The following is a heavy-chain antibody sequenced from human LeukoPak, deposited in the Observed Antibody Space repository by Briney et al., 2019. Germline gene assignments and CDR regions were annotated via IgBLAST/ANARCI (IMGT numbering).Heavy chain of an antibody. CDR2: VYYDGNT. V-gene: IGHV4-39*01. CDR3: ARHCWTSYYYMDV. Sequence: SETLSLTCTVSGGSISSSSYYWGWVRQPPGKGLEWIGSVYYDGNTYYNPSLKSRVTISVDTSRDQFSLKLSSVTAADTAVYYCARHCWTSYYYMDVWGKGTTVTVSS. D-gene: IGHD3/OR15-3a*01. CDR1: GGSISSSSYY. J-gene: IGHJ6*03.